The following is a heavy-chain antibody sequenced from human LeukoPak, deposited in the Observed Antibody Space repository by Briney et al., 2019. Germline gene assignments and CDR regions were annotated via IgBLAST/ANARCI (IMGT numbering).Heavy chain of an antibody. V-gene: IGHV1-46*01. CDR3: ARDMSRGLYYDSSYFDF. Sequence: ASVKVSCKASGYTFTTHYMHWLRQAPGQGLEWMGIINPSGGSTTYAQKFQGRVTVTRDMSTSTVYMEVSSLRSEDTAVYYCARDMSRGLYYDSSYFDFWGQGTLVTDSS. CDR2: INPSGGST. J-gene: IGHJ4*02. D-gene: IGHD3-22*01. CDR1: GYTFTTHY.